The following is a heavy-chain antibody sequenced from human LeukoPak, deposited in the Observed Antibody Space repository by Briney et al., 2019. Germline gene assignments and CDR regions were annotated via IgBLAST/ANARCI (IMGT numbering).Heavy chain of an antibody. CDR3: ARAGYDSSGYYSY. CDR2: INPSGGST. Sequence: GASVKVSCKASGYIFTNYCMHWVRQAPGQGLEWMGIINPSGGSTTYAQKFQGRVTMTRDTSTSTVYMEVSSLRSEDTAVYYCARAGYDSSGYYSYWGQGTLVTVSS. CDR1: GYIFTNYC. D-gene: IGHD3-22*01. J-gene: IGHJ4*02. V-gene: IGHV1-46*01.